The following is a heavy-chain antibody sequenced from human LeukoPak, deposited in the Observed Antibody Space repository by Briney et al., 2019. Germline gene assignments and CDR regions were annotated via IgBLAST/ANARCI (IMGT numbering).Heavy chain of an antibody. CDR3: AKDQRHYDSSGYYYEIDY. CDR2: ISSSSSYI. CDR1: GFTFSSYS. D-gene: IGHD3-22*01. Sequence: GGSLRLSCAASGFTFSSYSMNWVRQAPGKGLEWVSSISSSSSYIYYADSVKGRFTISRDNAKNTLYLQMNSLRAEDTAVYYCAKDQRHYDSSGYYYEIDYWGQGTLVTVSS. J-gene: IGHJ4*02. V-gene: IGHV3-21*04.